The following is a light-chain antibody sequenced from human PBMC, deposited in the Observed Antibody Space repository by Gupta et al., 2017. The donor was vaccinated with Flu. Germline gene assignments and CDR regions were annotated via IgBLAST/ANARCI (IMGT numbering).Light chain of an antibody. V-gene: IGLV1-40*01. CDR3: QSYDSSLSGSGV. CDR2: GNS. Sequence: QSVLTQPPPVSGAPGQRVTIPCTGSGSNIGAGYDIHWYQQLPGTAPKLLIYGNSNRPSGVPDRFSGSYSGTSASLAITGLQAEDEGVYYCQSYDSSLSGSGVFGTGTKVTVL. J-gene: IGLJ1*01. CDR1: GSNIGAGYD.